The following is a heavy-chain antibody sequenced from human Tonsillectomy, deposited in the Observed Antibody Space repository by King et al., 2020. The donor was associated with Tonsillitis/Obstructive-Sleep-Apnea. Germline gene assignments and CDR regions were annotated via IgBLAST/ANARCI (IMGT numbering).Heavy chain of an antibody. Sequence: QLQESGPGLVKPSETLSLTCTVSGGSISSSSFYWGWIRQPPGKGLEWIGSIYYSGSTYYNLSLKSRVTISVDTSKNQFPLKLSSVTAADTAVYYCASHQIHQPPPWGDFWSGYPDHWGQGTLVTVSS. D-gene: IGHD3-3*01. CDR1: GGSISSSSFY. J-gene: IGHJ5*02. CDR3: ASHQIHQPPPWGDFWSGYPDH. CDR2: IYYSGST. V-gene: IGHV4-39*01.